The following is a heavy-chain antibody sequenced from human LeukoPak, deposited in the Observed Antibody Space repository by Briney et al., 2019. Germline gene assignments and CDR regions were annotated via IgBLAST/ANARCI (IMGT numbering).Heavy chain of an antibody. V-gene: IGHV3-66*01. D-gene: IGHD3-10*01. Sequence: GGSLRLSCAASGFTVSSNYMSWVRQAPGKGLEWVSVIYSGGSTYYADSVKGRFTISRDNSKNTLYLQMNSLRAEDTAVYYCARSYYGSGSHALDYWGQGTLVTVSS. CDR2: IYSGGST. CDR3: ARSYYGSGSHALDY. CDR1: GFTVSSNY. J-gene: IGHJ4*02.